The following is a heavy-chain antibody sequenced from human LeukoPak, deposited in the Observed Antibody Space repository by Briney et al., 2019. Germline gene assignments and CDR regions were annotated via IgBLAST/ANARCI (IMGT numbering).Heavy chain of an antibody. J-gene: IGHJ4*02. D-gene: IGHD2-21*02. CDR2: IYNSGST. CDR1: GGSISGFR. V-gene: IGHV4-59*01. CDR3: ARELTYCGTDCYLDY. Sequence: PSETLSLTCSVSGGSISGFRWSWIRQPPGKGLEWIGYIYNSGSTKYNPSLRSRVTISVDTSKNQLSLKLSSVTAADTAVYYCARELTYCGTDCYLDYWGQGTLVSVSS.